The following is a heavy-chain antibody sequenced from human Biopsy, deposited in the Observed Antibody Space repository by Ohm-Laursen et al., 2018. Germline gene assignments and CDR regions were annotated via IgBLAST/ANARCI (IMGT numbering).Heavy chain of an antibody. V-gene: IGHV3-11*01. CDR1: GLIFSDYY. CDR2: ISARDGVV. D-gene: IGHD3-22*01. J-gene: IGHJ6*02. Sequence: SLRLSCAAFGLIFSDYYMSWIRQAPGKGLERIAYISARDGVVYYADSVKGRFTISRDNTNNSLYLQMTSLRPEDTAVFYCARGKYKDFSTGLPRPYHYTLDFWGPGTTVTVSS. CDR3: ARGKYKDFSTGLPRPYHYTLDF.